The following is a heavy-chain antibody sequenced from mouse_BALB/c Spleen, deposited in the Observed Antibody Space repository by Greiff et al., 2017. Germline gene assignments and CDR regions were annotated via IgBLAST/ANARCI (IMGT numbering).Heavy chain of an antibody. CDR3: ARYDWYFDV. Sequence: VQLQQSGAELVRPGALVKLSCKASGFNIKDYYMHWVKQRPEQGLEWIGWIDPENGNTIYDPKFQGKASITADTSSNTAYLQLSILTSEDTAVYYCARYDWYFDVWGAGTTVTVSS. D-gene: IGHD2-14*01. CDR2: IDPENGNT. V-gene: IGHV14-1*02. J-gene: IGHJ1*01. CDR1: GFNIKDYY.